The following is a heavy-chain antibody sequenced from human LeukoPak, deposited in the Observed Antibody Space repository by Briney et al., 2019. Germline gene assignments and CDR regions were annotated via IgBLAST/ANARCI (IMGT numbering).Heavy chain of an antibody. D-gene: IGHD1-26*01. CDR3: VRDIRQVGAFLYFDY. J-gene: IGHJ4*02. CDR2: INQDGSDT. V-gene: IGHV3-7*03. CDR1: GFTFSSYA. Sequence: GGSLRLSCAASGFTFSSYAMCWVRQAPGKGLEWVANINQDGSDTYYVDSVKGRFTISRDNAKNPLYLQMNSLRAEDTAVYYCVRDIRQVGAFLYFDYWGQGTLVTVSS.